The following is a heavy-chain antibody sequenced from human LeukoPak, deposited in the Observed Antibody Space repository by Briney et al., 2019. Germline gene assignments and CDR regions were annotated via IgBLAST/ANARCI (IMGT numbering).Heavy chain of an antibody. V-gene: IGHV3-53*01. J-gene: IGHJ4*02. D-gene: IGHD5-18*01. CDR1: GFTVSSNY. Sequence: GGSLRLSCAASGFTVSSNYMSWVRQAPGKGLEWVSVIYSGGSTYYADSVKGRFTISRDNSKSTLYLQMISLRAEDTAVYYCARGGYSYGGFDYWGQGTLVTVSS. CDR2: IYSGGST. CDR3: ARGGYSYGGFDY.